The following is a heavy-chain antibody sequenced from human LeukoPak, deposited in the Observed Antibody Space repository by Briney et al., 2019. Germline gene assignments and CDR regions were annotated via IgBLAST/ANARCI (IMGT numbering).Heavy chain of an antibody. CDR3: ARSPMYYYDSSGYYVF. CDR2: IYYSGST. D-gene: IGHD3-22*01. J-gene: IGHJ4*02. V-gene: IGHV4-59*01. Sequence: SETLSLTYAVYGGSFSGYYWSWIRQPPGKGLEWIGYIYYSGSTNYNPSLKSRVTISVDTSKKQFSLKLSSVTAADTAVYYCARSPMYYYDSSGYYVFGGQGTLVTVSS. CDR1: GGSFSGYY.